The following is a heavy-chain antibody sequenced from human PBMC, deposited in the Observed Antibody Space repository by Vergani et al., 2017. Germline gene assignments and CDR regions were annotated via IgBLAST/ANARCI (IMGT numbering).Heavy chain of an antibody. CDR2: LGTAGDT. J-gene: IGHJ6*03. CDR1: GFTFSSYD. Sequence: EVQLVESGGGLVQPGGSLRLSCAASGFTFSSYDMHWVRQATGKGLEWVSALGTAGDTYYPGSVKGRFTISRENAKNSLYLQMNSLRAGDTAIYYCASGTRPHYYYYYMDVWGKGTTVTVSS. V-gene: IGHV3-13*01. D-gene: IGHD6-6*01. CDR3: ASGTRPHYYYYYMDV.